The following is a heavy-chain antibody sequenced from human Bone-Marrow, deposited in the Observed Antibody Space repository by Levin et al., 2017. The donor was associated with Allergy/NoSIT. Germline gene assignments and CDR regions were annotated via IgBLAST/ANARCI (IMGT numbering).Heavy chain of an antibody. Sequence: GESLKISCTASGFTFSGSAMHWVRQASGKGLEWVGRIRSKANSYATAYAASVKGRFTISRDDSKNTAYLQMNSLKTEDTAVYYCTTRAGLDYFDYWGQGTLVTVSS. CDR3: TTRAGLDYFDY. D-gene: IGHD3/OR15-3a*01. CDR2: IRSKANSYAT. V-gene: IGHV3-73*01. CDR1: GFTFSGSA. J-gene: IGHJ4*02.